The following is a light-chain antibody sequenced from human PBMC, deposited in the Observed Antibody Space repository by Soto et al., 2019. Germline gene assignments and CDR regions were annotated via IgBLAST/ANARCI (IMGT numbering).Light chain of an antibody. CDR1: QSVGSN. V-gene: IGKV3-15*01. CDR2: GAS. J-gene: IGKJ1*01. CDR3: QQHSKWPRT. Sequence: EIVMTQSPATLSVSPWEIVTLSCRARQSVGSNLAWYQQKPGQAPRLLFYGASTRATDIPARFSGTGSGTEFTLTISSLQSEDFAVYYCQQHSKWPRTFGQGTKVDIK.